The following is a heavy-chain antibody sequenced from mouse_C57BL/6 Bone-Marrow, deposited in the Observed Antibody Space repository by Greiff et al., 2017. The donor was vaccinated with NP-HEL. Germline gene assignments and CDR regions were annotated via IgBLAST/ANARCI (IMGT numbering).Heavy chain of an antibody. Sequence: QVQLQQPGAELVRPGTSVKLSCKASGYTFTSYWMHWVKQRPGQGLEWIGVIDPSDSYTNYNQKFKGKATLTVDTSSSTAYMQLSSLTSEDSAVYDSARVSTMVKWFAYWGQGTLVTVSA. CDR2: IDPSDSYT. CDR1: GYTFTSYW. CDR3: ARVSTMVKWFAY. D-gene: IGHD2-2*01. J-gene: IGHJ3*01. V-gene: IGHV1-59*01.